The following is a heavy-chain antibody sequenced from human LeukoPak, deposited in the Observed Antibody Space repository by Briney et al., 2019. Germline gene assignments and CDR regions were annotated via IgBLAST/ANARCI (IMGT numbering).Heavy chain of an antibody. CDR3: ARVRNYDILTGYYNGGDY. J-gene: IGHJ4*02. V-gene: IGHV3-48*03. D-gene: IGHD3-9*01. Sequence: GGSLRLSCAASGFTFSSYEMNWVRQAPGKGLEWVSYISCSGSTIYYADSVKGRFTISRDNAKNSLYLQMNSLRAEDTAVYYCARVRNYDILTGYYNGGDYWGQGTLVTVSS. CDR2: ISCSGSTI. CDR1: GFTFSSYE.